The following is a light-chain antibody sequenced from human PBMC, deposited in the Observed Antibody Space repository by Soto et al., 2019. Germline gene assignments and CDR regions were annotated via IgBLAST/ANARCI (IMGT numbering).Light chain of an antibody. CDR2: AAS. CDR3: QQYYSYPLT. V-gene: IGKV1-8*01. J-gene: IGKJ4*01. CDR1: QSISSS. Sequence: AIRMTQSPSSFSASTGDRVTITCRASQSISSSLAWYQQKPGKAPKLLIHAASTLQSGVPSRFSGSGSGTDFTLTISCLQSEDFATYYCQQYYSYPLTFGGGTKVDIK.